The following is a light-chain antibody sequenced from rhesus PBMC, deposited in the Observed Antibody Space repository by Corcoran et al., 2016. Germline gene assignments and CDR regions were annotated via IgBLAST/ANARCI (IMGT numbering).Light chain of an antibody. V-gene: IGKV3-40*03. J-gene: IGKJ4*01. CDR2: SAY. Sequence: EIVMTQSPATLSLSPGETATLSCRASESVGSYLAWYQQKPGQAPKLLVHSAYFRATGIPDRFSGSGARTEFTLTISSLEPADVGVYHCQQYNDLLPLTFGGGTKVEIK. CDR3: QQYNDLLPLT. CDR1: ESVGSY.